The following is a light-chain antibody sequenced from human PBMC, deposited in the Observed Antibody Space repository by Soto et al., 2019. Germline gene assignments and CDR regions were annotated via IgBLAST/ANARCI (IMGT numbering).Light chain of an antibody. Sequence: QSALTQPASVSGSTGQSITISCTGTNSDVGGYKYVSWYQHQPGKAPKLMFYGVDNRPSGVSNRFSASKSGNTASLTISGLQAEDEAEYYCVSYTSTTTLVFGGGTQLTVL. CDR1: NSDVGGYKY. CDR3: VSYTSTTTLV. V-gene: IGLV2-14*03. CDR2: GVD. J-gene: IGLJ7*01.